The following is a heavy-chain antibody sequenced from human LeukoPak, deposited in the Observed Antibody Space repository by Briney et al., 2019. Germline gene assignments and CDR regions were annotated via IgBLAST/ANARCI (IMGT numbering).Heavy chain of an antibody. CDR2: IIPILGIA. Sequence: SVKVSCKASGGTFSSYAISWVRQAPAQGLGWMGRIIPILGIANYAQKFQGRVTITADKSTSTAYMELSSLRSEDTAVYYCARDHYYYYGMDVWGQGTTVTVSS. CDR1: GGTFSSYA. V-gene: IGHV1-69*04. CDR3: ARDHYYYYGMDV. J-gene: IGHJ6*02.